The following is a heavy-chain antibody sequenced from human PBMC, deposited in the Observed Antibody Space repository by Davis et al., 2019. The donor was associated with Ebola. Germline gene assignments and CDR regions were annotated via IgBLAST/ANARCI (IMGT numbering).Heavy chain of an antibody. CDR3: ARSPPYSGWYRQVDYYFDY. D-gene: IGHD6-19*01. Sequence: GESLKISCAASGFTFSDYYMSWIRQAPGKGLEWVSYISSSGSTIYYADSVKGRFTISRDNAKNSLYLQMNSLRAEDTAVYYCARSPPYSGWYRQVDYYFDYWGQGTLVTVSS. CDR1: GFTFSDYY. J-gene: IGHJ4*02. CDR2: ISSSGSTI. V-gene: IGHV3-11*01.